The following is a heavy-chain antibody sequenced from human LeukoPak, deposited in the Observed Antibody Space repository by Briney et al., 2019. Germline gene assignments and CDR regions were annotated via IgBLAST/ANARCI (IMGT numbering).Heavy chain of an antibody. D-gene: IGHD2-2*02. CDR2: ISSSSSYI. J-gene: IGHJ6*03. V-gene: IGHV3-21*01. Sequence: GGSLRLSCAASGFTLNTNDMNWVRQAPGKGLEWVSSISSSSSYIYYADSVKGRFTISRDNAKNSLYLQMNSLRAEDTAVYYCARSRPIVVVPAAIPGNYYYYYYMDVWGKGTTVTVSS. CDR3: ARSRPIVVVPAAIPGNYYYYYYMDV. CDR1: GFTLNTND.